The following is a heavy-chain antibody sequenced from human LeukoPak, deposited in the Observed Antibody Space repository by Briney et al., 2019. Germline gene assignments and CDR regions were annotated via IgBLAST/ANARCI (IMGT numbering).Heavy chain of an antibody. CDR2: IKQDGSEK. J-gene: IGHJ4*02. D-gene: IGHD6-19*01. CDR3: ARDLGWKWLAKGHPDLFDY. CDR1: GFTFSSYW. Sequence: PGGSLRLSCAASGFTFSSYWMSWVRQAPGKGLEWVANIKQDGSEKYYVDSVKGRFTISRDNAKNSLYLQMNSLRAEDTAVYYCARDLGWKWLAKGHPDLFDYWGQGTLVTVSS. V-gene: IGHV3-7*01.